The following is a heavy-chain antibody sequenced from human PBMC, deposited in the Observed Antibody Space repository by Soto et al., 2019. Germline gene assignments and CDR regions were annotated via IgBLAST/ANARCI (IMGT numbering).Heavy chain of an antibody. V-gene: IGHV4-61*01. CDR2: FSYRVTT. CDR3: ARDNWGSLDY. CDR1: GDSVSSRNYQ. J-gene: IGHJ4*02. Sequence: QVQLQESGPGLVKPSETLSLTCSVSGDSVSSRNYQWSWIRQPPGKGLEWIGYFSYRVTTNYNPSLKSRVTLSVDTSKNQFSLRLSSVTAADTAVYYCARDNWGSLDYWGQGALVTVSS. D-gene: IGHD7-27*01.